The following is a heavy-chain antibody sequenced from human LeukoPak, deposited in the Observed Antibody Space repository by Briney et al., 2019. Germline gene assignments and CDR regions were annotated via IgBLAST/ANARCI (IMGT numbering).Heavy chain of an antibody. D-gene: IGHD6-19*01. J-gene: IGHJ4*02. Sequence: KPSETLSLTYAVSGGSISSSNWWRWVRQPPGKGLGWIGEIYHSGSTNYNPSLKSRVTISVDKSKNQFSLKLSSVTAADTAVYYCARSFQWLPNFDYWGQGTLVTVSS. CDR2: IYHSGST. CDR1: GGSISSSNW. V-gene: IGHV4-4*02. CDR3: ARSFQWLPNFDY.